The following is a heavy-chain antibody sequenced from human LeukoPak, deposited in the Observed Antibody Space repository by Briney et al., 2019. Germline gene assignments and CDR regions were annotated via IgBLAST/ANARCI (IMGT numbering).Heavy chain of an antibody. Sequence: GGSLRLSCAVSGFTVSSNYMSWVRQAPGKGLEWVSVIYSGGSTYYADSVKGRFTISRDNSKNTLYLQMNSLRAEDTAVYYCAKDRGGGFDYWGQGTLVTVSS. D-gene: IGHD3-10*01. CDR1: GFTVSSNY. J-gene: IGHJ4*02. CDR2: IYSGGST. CDR3: AKDRGGGFDY. V-gene: IGHV3-66*01.